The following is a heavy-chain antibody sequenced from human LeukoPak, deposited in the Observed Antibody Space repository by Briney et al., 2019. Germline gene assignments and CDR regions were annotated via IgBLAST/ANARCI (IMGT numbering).Heavy chain of an antibody. V-gene: IGHV3-30*01. D-gene: IGHD3-16*02. J-gene: IGHJ6*03. CDR1: GFIFSSYA. CDR2: ISYDGSNK. Sequence: PGGSLRLSCAASGFIFSSYAMHWVRQAPGKGLEWVAVISYDGSNKYYAESVKGRFTISRDNSKNTPYLQMNSLRAEDTAVYYCARAGAVWGSYRDYYMDVWGKGTTVTVSS. CDR3: ARAGAVWGSYRDYYMDV.